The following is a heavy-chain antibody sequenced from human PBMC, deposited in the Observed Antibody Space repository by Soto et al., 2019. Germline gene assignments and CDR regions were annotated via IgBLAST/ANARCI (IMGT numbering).Heavy chain of an antibody. CDR1: GFTFSSYS. CDR3: ARGIYEYYYGMDV. D-gene: IGHD1-20*01. J-gene: IGHJ6*02. Sequence: GGSLRLSCAASGFTFSSYSMNWVRQAPGKGLEWVSYISSSSSTIYYADSVKGRFTISRDNAKNSLYLQMNSLRAEDTAVYYCARGIYEYYYGMDVWGQGTTVTVSS. V-gene: IGHV3-48*04. CDR2: ISSSSSTI.